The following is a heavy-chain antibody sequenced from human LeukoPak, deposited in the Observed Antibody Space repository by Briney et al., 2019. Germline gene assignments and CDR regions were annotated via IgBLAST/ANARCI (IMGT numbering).Heavy chain of an antibody. Sequence: SETLSLTCTVSGGSISSYYWSWIRQPPGKGLEWIGYIYYSGSTNYNPSLKSRVTISVDTSKNQFSLKLSSVTAADTTVYYCARGSLIAAAGPYNWFDPWGQGTLVTVSS. J-gene: IGHJ5*02. CDR2: IYYSGST. D-gene: IGHD6-13*01. V-gene: IGHV4-59*01. CDR3: ARGSLIAAAGPYNWFDP. CDR1: GGSISSYY.